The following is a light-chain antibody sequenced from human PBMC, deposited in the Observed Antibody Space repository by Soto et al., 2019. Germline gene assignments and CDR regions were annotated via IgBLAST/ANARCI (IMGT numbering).Light chain of an antibody. Sequence: DFQMTQSPSSLSASVGDRVTITCRASQGINNHLAWFQQKPGKVPKVLIYAASTLQSVVPSRFSGSGSVTDFTLTISSLQPEDVATYYCQNYNSAPPAGTFGGGTKVEIK. V-gene: IGKV1-27*01. CDR2: AAS. J-gene: IGKJ4*01. CDR3: QNYNSAPPAGT. CDR1: QGINNH.